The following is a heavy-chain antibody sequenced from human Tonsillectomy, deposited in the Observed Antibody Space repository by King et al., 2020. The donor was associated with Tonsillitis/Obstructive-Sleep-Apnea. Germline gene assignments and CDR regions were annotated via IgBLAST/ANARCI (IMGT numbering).Heavy chain of an antibody. D-gene: IGHD6-19*01. Sequence: QLQESGPGLVKPSETLSLTCTVSGDSISSSNYWGWIRQPPGKGLEWIGRIHHGGGTYYQPSLKSRVTMPLDTSKNQFSLKLRSVTAADTALYFCARATPDFNTGWFNFDYWGQGVLVTVSS. CDR3: ARATPDFNTGWFNFDY. V-gene: IGHV4-38-2*02. CDR2: IHHGGGT. CDR1: GDSISSSNY. J-gene: IGHJ4*02.